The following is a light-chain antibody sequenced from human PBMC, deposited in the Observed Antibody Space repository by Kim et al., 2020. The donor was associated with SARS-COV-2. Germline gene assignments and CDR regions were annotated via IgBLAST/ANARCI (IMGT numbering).Light chain of an antibody. CDR1: RSIRTD. J-gene: IGKJ1*01. Sequence: LSPGHSATLPCRAHRSIRTDLASSPQRPCQTPSHFIYDASNRAPRIPVRISDSGSRTDFTLTYCSLEPEESAVYYCQQRNLWPRTFRQGTKVDLK. V-gene: IGKV3-11*01. CDR3: QQRNLWPRT. CDR2: DAS.